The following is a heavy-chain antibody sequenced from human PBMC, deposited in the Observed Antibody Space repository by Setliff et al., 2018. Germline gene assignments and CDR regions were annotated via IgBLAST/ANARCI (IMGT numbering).Heavy chain of an antibody. Sequence: ASVKVSCKASGYSFTLYAMHWMRQAPGQRLEWMGWMNIDNGKTEYSQEFQVRVTFTRDTFAETAYMELRSLTSDDMAVYYCARGYCDGIGCPAPLYYFDSWGQGTLVTVSS. CDR2: MNIDNGKT. CDR3: ARGYCDGIGCPAPLYYFDS. CDR1: GYSFTLYA. J-gene: IGHJ4*02. V-gene: IGHV1-3*03. D-gene: IGHD2-21*01.